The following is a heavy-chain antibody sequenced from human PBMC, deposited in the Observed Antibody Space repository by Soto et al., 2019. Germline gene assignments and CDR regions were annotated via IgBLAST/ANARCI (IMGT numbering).Heavy chain of an antibody. CDR1: GGSFSGYH. J-gene: IGHJ4*02. Sequence: SETLSLTCAVYGGSFSGYHWSWIRQPPGKGLEWIGYIYYTGSTNYNPSLKSRVTISVDTSKNQFSLKLTSVTAADTAVYYCARDKITRRFVDWAQGTLVTVST. D-gene: IGHD3-10*01. CDR2: IYYTGST. CDR3: ARDKITRRFVD. V-gene: IGHV4-59*12.